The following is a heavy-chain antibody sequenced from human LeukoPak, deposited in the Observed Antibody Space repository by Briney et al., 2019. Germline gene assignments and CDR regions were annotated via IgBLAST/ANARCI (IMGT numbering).Heavy chain of an antibody. D-gene: IGHD6-13*01. V-gene: IGHV1-69*06. CDR2: IIPIIGTA. CDR1: GGTFSSYA. J-gene: IGHJ5*02. Sequence: SVKVSCKASGGTFSSYAISWVRQAPGQGLEWMGGIIPIIGTANYAQKFQGRVTITADKSTSTAYMELSSLRSEDTAVYYCARVGYSSSWYWDWFDPWGQGTLVTVSS. CDR3: ARVGYSSSWYWDWFDP.